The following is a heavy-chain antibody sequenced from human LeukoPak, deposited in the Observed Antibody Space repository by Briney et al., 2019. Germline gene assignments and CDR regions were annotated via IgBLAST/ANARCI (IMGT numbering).Heavy chain of an antibody. CDR2: INAGNGNT. V-gene: IGHV1-3*01. Sequence: ASVKVSCKASGYTFTSYAMHWVRQAPGQRREWMGWINAGNGNTKYSQKFQGRVTITRDTSASTAYMELASLRSEDTAVYYCAREEIVLGYCSGGSCYSRLWDYWGQGTLVTVSS. CDR3: AREEIVLGYCSGGSCYSRLWDY. D-gene: IGHD2-15*01. J-gene: IGHJ4*02. CDR1: GYTFTSYA.